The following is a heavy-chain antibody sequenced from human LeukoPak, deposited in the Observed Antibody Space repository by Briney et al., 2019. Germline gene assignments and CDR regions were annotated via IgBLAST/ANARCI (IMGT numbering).Heavy chain of an antibody. V-gene: IGHV3-30*02. Sequence: GGSLRLSCAASGFTFSHYGMHWVRQAPGKGLEWVAFIRPDGSDKYYPDSVKGRCAISRDNSKNMLYLQMKSLRAEDTAVYRCVKDLTGSYNPIFDYWGQGTLVTVSS. J-gene: IGHJ4*02. D-gene: IGHD3-10*01. CDR3: VKDLTGSYNPIFDY. CDR1: GFTFSHYG. CDR2: IRPDGSDK.